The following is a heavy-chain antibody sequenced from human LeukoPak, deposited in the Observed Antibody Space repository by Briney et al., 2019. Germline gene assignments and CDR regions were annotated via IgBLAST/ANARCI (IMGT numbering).Heavy chain of an antibody. D-gene: IGHD2-2*01. J-gene: IGHJ4*02. CDR2: INRSGST. V-gene: IGHV4-34*01. Sequence: TSETLSVTCAVYGGSFSGYYWSWIRQPPGKGLEWIGEINRSGSTNYNPSLKSRVTISVDTSKNQFSLKLSSVTAADTAVYYCARRPRYCSSTSCHPHFDYWGQGTLVTVSS. CDR3: ARRPRYCSSTSCHPHFDY. CDR1: GGSFSGYY.